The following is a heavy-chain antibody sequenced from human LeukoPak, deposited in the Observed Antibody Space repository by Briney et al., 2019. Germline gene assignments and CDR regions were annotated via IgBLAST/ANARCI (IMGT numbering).Heavy chain of an antibody. Sequence: ASVKVSCKASGYTFTGYYMHWVRQAPGQGLEWMGWINPNSGGTNYAQKFQGRVTMTRDTSISTAYMELSGLRSDDTAVYYCARALRTFSSGWYSGFDYWGQGTLVTVSS. D-gene: IGHD6-19*01. V-gene: IGHV1-2*02. J-gene: IGHJ4*02. CDR1: GYTFTGYY. CDR3: ARALRTFSSGWYSGFDY. CDR2: INPNSGGT.